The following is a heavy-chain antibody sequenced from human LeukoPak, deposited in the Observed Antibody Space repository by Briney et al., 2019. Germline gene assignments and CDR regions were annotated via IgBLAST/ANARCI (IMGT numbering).Heavy chain of an antibody. CDR3: VRGPHYYDSSGYPDY. D-gene: IGHD3-22*01. J-gene: IGHJ4*02. CDR2: ISSSSSTI. V-gene: IGHV3-48*02. CDR1: GFTFSSYS. Sequence: GGSLRLSCAASGFTFSSYSMNWVRQAPGKGLEWVSYISSSSSTIYYADSLKGRFTISRDNAKNSLYLQMNSLRDEDTAVYYCVRGPHYYDSSGYPDYWGQGTLVTVSS.